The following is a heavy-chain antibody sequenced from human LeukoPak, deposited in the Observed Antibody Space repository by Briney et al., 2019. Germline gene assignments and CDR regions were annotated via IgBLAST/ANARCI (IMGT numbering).Heavy chain of an antibody. CDR3: ARGGGHY. CDR1: GLNFSNQW. CDR2: INEDGSGK. Sequence: GGSLRLSCVASGLNFSNQWMSLLRQAPGKGLDCVATINEDGSGKYYVDSVKGRFTISRDNAKNSVYLQMNSLRVEDTAVYYCARGGGHYWGQGILVSVSA. V-gene: IGHV3-7*04. J-gene: IGHJ4*02. D-gene: IGHD2-21*01.